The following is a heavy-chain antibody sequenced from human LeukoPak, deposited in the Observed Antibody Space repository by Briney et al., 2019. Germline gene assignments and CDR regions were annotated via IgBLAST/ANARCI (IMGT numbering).Heavy chain of an antibody. Sequence: ASVKVSCTASGYTFTSYYMHWVRQAPGQELEWMGIINPSGGSTSYAQKFQGRVTITRDTSTSTVYMELSSLRSEDTAVYYCARDSKVVVAANLFDYWGQGTLVTVSS. D-gene: IGHD2-15*01. CDR1: GYTFTSYY. CDR3: ARDSKVVVAANLFDY. CDR2: INPSGGST. V-gene: IGHV1-46*01. J-gene: IGHJ4*02.